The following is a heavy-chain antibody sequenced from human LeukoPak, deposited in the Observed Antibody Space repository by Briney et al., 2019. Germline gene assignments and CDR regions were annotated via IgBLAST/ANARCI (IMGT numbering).Heavy chain of an antibody. CDR2: ISGDGGST. Sequence: GGSLRLSCAASGFTFDDYAMHWVRQAPGKGLEWVSLISGDGGSTYYADSVKGRFTISRDNSKNSLYLQMNSLRTEDTALYYCAKDSHDSGGYPSDYWGQGTLVTVSS. V-gene: IGHV3-43*02. D-gene: IGHD3-22*01. CDR3: AKDSHDSGGYPSDY. J-gene: IGHJ4*02. CDR1: GFTFDDYA.